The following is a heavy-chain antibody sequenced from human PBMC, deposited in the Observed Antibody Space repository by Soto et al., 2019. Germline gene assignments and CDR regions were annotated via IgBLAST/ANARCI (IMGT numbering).Heavy chain of an antibody. D-gene: IGHD3-10*01. J-gene: IGHJ6*02. CDR2: IYNDGTT. CDR1: GLGVRNNY. CDR3: VRPLPSGRNYGMDV. V-gene: IGHV3-53*01. Sequence: LRLSCTAYGLGVRNNYMSWVRQAPGMGLEWVSVIYNDGTTYYADSVKGRFTLSRDTSKNTLSLQMDSLRAEDTAVYYCVRPLPSGRNYGMDVWGQGTTVTVSS.